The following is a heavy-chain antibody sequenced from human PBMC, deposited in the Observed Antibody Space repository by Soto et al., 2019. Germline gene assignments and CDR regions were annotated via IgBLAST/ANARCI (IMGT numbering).Heavy chain of an antibody. J-gene: IGHJ4*02. CDR3: AGGSGYAFDY. D-gene: IGHD3-3*01. CDR1: GGTFSSYA. CDR2: IIPIFGTA. Sequence: GASVKVSCKASGGTFSSYAISWVRQAPGQGLEWMGGIIPIFGTANYAQKFQGRVTITADEATSTAYMELSSLRFEDTAVYYCAGGSGYAFDYWGQGTLVTVSS. V-gene: IGHV1-69*13.